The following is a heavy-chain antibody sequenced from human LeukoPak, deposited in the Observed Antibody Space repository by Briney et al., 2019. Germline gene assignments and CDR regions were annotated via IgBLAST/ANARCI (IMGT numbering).Heavy chain of an antibody. CDR1: GYSFSSYW. J-gene: IGHJ4*02. V-gene: IGHV5-51*01. D-gene: IGHD1-7*01. CDR2: IYPGDSDT. Sequence: GESLKISCKGSGYSFSSYWIGWVRQMPGKGLEWMGIIYPGDSDTRYSPSFQGQVTISADKSISTAYLQWSSLKASDTAMYYCARSGQLELTDFDYWGQGTLVTVSS. CDR3: ARSGQLELTDFDY.